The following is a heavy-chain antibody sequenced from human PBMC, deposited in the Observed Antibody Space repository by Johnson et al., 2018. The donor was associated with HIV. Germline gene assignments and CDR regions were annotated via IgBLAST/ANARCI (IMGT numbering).Heavy chain of an antibody. CDR3: ASQVRGLRLGVDI. CDR1: GFTFSSYG. V-gene: IGHV3-23*04. D-gene: IGHD5-12*01. Sequence: MQLVESGGGVVQPGGSLRLSCAASGFTFSSYGMSWVRQAPGKGLEWVSGITGTGGSTYYADSVKGRFTISRDNSKNTLYLQMNSLRAEDTAVYYCASQVRGLRLGVDIWGQGTMVTVSS. CDR2: ITGTGGST. J-gene: IGHJ3*02.